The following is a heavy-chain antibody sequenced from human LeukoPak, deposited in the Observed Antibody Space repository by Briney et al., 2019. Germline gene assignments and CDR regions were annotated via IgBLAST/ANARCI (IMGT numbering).Heavy chain of an antibody. V-gene: IGHV3-30*02. Sequence: GGSLRPSCAASGFTFSSYGMHWVRQAPGKGLEWVAFIRYDGSNKYYADSVKGRFTISRDNSKNTLYLQMNSLRAEDTAIYYCTWGGSGYYAYWGQGTLVTVSS. CDR3: TWGGSGYYAY. J-gene: IGHJ4*02. CDR2: IRYDGSNK. CDR1: GFTFSSYG. D-gene: IGHD3-3*01.